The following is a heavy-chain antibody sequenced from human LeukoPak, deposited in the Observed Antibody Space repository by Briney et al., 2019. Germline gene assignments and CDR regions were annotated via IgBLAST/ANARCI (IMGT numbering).Heavy chain of an antibody. D-gene: IGHD6-19*01. CDR2: IIPILGIA. CDR1: GGTFSSYA. V-gene: IGHV1-69*04. J-gene: IGHJ4*02. CDR3: ARDVSRGSGWSY. Sequence: SVKVSCKASGGTFSSYAISWVRQAPGQGLEWMGRIIPILGIANYAQKFQGRVTITADKSTSTAYMELSSLRSEDTAVYYCARDVSRGSGWSYWGQGTLVTVSS.